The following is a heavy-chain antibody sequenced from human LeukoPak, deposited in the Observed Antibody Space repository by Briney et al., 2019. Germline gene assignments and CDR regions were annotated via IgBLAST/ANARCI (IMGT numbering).Heavy chain of an antibody. V-gene: IGHV1-2*02. D-gene: IGHD5-24*01. CDR2: INPNSGGT. CDR1: GYTFTGYY. Sequence: GATVKVSCTASGYTFTGYYMHWVRQAPGQGLEWMGWINPNSGGTNYAQKFQGRVTMTRDTSISTAYMELSRLRSDDTAVYYCARGRVWLQSWFDPWGQGTLVTVSS. CDR3: ARGRVWLQSWFDP. J-gene: IGHJ5*02.